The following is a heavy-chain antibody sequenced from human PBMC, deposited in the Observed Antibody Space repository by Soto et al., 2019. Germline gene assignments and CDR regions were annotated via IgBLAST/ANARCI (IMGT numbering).Heavy chain of an antibody. J-gene: IGHJ3*02. CDR1: GHSFTSYC. CDR2: IYPGDSDT. D-gene: IGHD1-26*01. V-gene: IGHV5-51*01. Sequence: GESLKISCNGSGHSFTSYCIGLVLQMSGKGLEWMGIIYPGDSDTRYSPSLQGQVTISADKSISTAYLQWSSLKASDTAMYHCARLILGATDAFDIWGQGTMVTVSS. CDR3: ARLILGATDAFDI.